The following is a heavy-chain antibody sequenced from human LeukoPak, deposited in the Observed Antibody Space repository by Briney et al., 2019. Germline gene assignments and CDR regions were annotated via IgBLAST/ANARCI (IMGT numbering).Heavy chain of an antibody. V-gene: IGHV4-59*05. Sequence: SETLSLTCTVSGGSISSYYWSWIRQPAGKGLEWIGSIYYSKNTYYNPSLKSRVTISAATSKNQFSLRLDSVSAADTAVYYCASPRGFSYGYFDHWGQGSLVTVSS. CDR3: ASPRGFSYGYFDH. D-gene: IGHD5-18*01. CDR2: IYYSKNT. CDR1: GGSISSYY. J-gene: IGHJ4*02.